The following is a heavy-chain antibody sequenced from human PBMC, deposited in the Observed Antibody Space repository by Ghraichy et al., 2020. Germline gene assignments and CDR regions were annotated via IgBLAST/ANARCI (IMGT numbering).Heavy chain of an antibody. Sequence: GGSLRLSCAASGFTLSTHVMHWVRQAPGTGLERVALISDDGSEIFYAASVKGRFTISRDFSKNTLYLQMNSLRPEDTAVYYCARALGTIYPSSRSLEYWGQGTLVIMSS. CDR1: GFTLSTHV. V-gene: IGHV3-30*14. D-gene: IGHD3-9*01. CDR2: ISDDGSEI. CDR3: ARALGTIYPSSRSLEY. J-gene: IGHJ4*02.